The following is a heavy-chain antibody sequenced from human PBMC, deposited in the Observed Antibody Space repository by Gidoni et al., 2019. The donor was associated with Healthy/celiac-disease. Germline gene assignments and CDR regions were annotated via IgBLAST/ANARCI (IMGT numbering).Heavy chain of an antibody. Sequence: EVQLVESGGGLVQPGGSLRLSCAASGFTFSSYSMNWVRQARGKGLEWVSYISSSSSTIDYAESGKGRFTISRDNAKNSLYLQMNSLRDEDTAVYYCARALRFLLQYGMDVWGQGTTVTVS. D-gene: IGHD3-3*01. J-gene: IGHJ6*02. V-gene: IGHV3-48*02. CDR1: GFTFSSYS. CDR3: ARALRFLLQYGMDV. CDR2: ISSSSSTI.